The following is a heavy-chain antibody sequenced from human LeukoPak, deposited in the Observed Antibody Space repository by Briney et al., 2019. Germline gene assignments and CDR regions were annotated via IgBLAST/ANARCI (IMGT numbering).Heavy chain of an antibody. D-gene: IGHD3-22*01. CDR1: GGTFSSYA. CDR2: ISYDGSNK. J-gene: IGHJ3*02. Sequence: SCKASGGTFSSYAMHWVRQAPGKGLEWVAVISYDGSNKYYADSVKGRFTISRDNSKNTLYLQMNSLRAEDTAVYYCARDAATMIVVVISGSGAFDIWGQGTMVTVSS. V-gene: IGHV3-30*04. CDR3: ARDAATMIVVVISGSGAFDI.